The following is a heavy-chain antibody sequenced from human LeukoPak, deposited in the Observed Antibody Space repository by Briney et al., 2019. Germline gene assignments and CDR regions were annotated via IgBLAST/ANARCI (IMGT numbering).Heavy chain of an antibody. Sequence: GGSLRPSCAASGFTFSSYAMHWVRQAPGKGLEWVAVISYDGSNKYYADSVKGRFTISRDNSKNTLYLQMNSLRAEDTAVYYCARHIGSGSNHLDYRGQGTLVTVSS. D-gene: IGHD3-10*01. CDR3: ARHIGSGSNHLDY. CDR2: ISYDGSNK. V-gene: IGHV3-30*04. CDR1: GFTFSSYA. J-gene: IGHJ4*02.